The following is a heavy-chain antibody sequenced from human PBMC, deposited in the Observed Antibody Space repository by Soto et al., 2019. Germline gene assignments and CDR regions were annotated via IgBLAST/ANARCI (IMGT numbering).Heavy chain of an antibody. CDR3: ARVSRSSGYWYFDL. CDR2: INPNSGGT. V-gene: IGHV1-2*04. J-gene: IGHJ2*01. D-gene: IGHD6-6*01. CDR1: GYTFTGYY. Sequence: ASVKVSCKASGYTFTGYYMHWVRQAPGQGLEWMGWINPNSGGTNYAQKFQGWVTMTRDTSISTAYMELSRLRSDDTAMYYCARVSRSSGYWYFDLWGRGTLVTVSS.